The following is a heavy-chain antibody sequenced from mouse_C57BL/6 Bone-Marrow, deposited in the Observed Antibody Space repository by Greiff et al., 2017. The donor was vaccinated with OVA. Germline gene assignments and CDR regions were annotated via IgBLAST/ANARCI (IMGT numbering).Heavy chain of an antibody. CDR1: GYTFTGYW. V-gene: IGHV1-9*01. Sequence: VQLQESGAELMKPGASVKLSCKATGYTFTGYWIEWVKQRPGHGLEWIGEILPGSGSTNYNAKFKGKATFTADTSSNTAYMQLSSLTTEDSAIYYCASDYDYAMDYWGQGTSVTVSS. CDR3: ASDYDYAMDY. J-gene: IGHJ4*01. D-gene: IGHD2-4*01. CDR2: ILPGSGST.